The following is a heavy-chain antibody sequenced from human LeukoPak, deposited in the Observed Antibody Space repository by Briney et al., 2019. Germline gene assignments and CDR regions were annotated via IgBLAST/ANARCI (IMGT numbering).Heavy chain of an antibody. CDR2: ISRDGTTT. V-gene: IGHV3-74*01. CDR1: GFTVSTDL. D-gene: IGHD1-26*01. Sequence: PGGSLRLSCEASGFTVSTDLMHWVRQTPGKGLGWVSRISRDGTTTTYADSVKGRFTISRDNAKNTLYLEMNSLRAEDTAVYFCARDGVGASHDYWGQGTLVTVSS. CDR3: ARDGVGASHDY. J-gene: IGHJ4*02.